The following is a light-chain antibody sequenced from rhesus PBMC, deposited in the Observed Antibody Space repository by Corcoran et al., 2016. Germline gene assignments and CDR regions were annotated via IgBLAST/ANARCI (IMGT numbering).Light chain of an antibody. CDR1: QGISNW. V-gene: IGKV1-21*01. CDR2: KAS. Sequence: DIQMTQSPSTLSASVGDRVTITCRASQGISNWLAWFQPRAGEAPKLLIYKASTLQSGVPSRFSGSGSGKGFTLTISSLQPDDFATYSCQQHYSVPWTFGQGTKVEVK. CDR3: QQHYSVPWT. J-gene: IGKJ1*01.